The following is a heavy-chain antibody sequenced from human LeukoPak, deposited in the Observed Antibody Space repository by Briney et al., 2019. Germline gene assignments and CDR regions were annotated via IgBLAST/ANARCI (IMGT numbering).Heavy chain of an antibody. V-gene: IGHV1-18*01. CDR2: VRPYNGNT. D-gene: IGHD5-24*01. Sequence: ASVKVSCKASGYTFTSTGINWVRQAPGQGLEWMAWVRPYNGNTKYARKFQGRVTVTTDTSTTTAYMDLRSLRSDDTAVYYCARDKEMATRNRGSFDYWGQGTLVTVSS. CDR1: GYTFTSTG. J-gene: IGHJ4*02. CDR3: ARDKEMATRNRGSFDY.